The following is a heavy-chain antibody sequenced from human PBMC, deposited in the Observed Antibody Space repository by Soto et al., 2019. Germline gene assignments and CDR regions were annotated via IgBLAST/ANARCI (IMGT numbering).Heavy chain of an antibody. Sequence: QVQLVESGGGFVKPGGSLRLSSAASGFTFSDYYMSWIRQAPGKGLEWVSYISSSGLNRYYADSVKGRLTISRDNAKNSLYLQMNSLRAEDTAVYYCADEDYGDTISGMDVWGQGTTVTVSS. D-gene: IGHD4-17*01. J-gene: IGHJ6*02. CDR1: GFTFSDYY. CDR2: ISSSGLNR. CDR3: ADEDYGDTISGMDV. V-gene: IGHV3-11*01.